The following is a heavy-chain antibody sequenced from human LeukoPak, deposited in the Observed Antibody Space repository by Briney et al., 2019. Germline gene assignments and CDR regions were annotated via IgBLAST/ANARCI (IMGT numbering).Heavy chain of an antibody. CDR1: GGSISSYY. J-gene: IGHJ4*02. D-gene: IGHD3-16*01. V-gene: IGHV4-4*09. Sequence: SETLSLTCTVSGGSISSYYWSWIRQPPGKGLEWIGDIYPGGTTRYNPSLRSRTTISVDTSKNQFSLMLGSVTAADTAVYYCARATPVGGVRFDYWGQGTLVTVSS. CDR3: ARATPVGGVRFDY. CDR2: IYPGGTT.